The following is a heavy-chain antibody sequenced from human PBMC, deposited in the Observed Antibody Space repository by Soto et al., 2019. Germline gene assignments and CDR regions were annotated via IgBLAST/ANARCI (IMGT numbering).Heavy chain of an antibody. CDR1: GFTFSSYA. Sequence: GSLRPACAASGFTFSSYAVHWVRQAPGKGLEWVAVISYDGSNKYYADSVKGRFTISRDNSKNTLNLQMNSLKAEDTAVYYCARVRAYYYYYGMDVWGQGTTVTVSS. V-gene: IGHV3-30-3*01. J-gene: IGHJ6*02. CDR2: ISYDGSNK. CDR3: ARVRAYYYYYGMDV.